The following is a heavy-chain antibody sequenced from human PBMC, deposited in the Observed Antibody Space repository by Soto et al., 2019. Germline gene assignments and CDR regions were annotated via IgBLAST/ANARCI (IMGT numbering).Heavy chain of an antibody. Sequence: EVQLVESGGGLVQPGRSLRLSCAASGFTFDDYAMHWVRQAPGKGLEGVSGMSWNSVSIGYADSVKGRCTISRDNAKNSMYLQMNSLGAEDTALYYCAKGGQLLSEGGGYWGQGTLVTVSS. CDR3: AKGGQLLSEGGGY. J-gene: IGHJ4*02. V-gene: IGHV3-9*01. D-gene: IGHD2-2*01. CDR2: MSWNSVSI. CDR1: GFTFDDYA.